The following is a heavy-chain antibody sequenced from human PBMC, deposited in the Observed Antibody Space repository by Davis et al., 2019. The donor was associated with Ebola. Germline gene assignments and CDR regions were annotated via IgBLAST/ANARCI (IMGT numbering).Heavy chain of an antibody. CDR1: GGSISSSSYY. CDR3: ARVVRGGSLDY. V-gene: IGHV4-39*01. CDR2: IYYSGST. D-gene: IGHD1-26*01. J-gene: IGHJ4*02. Sequence: SETLSLTCTVSGGSISSSSYYWAWIRQPPGKGLEWIGTIYYSGSTYYNPSLKSRVTISVDTSKNQFSLKLSSVTAADTAVFYCARVVRGGSLDYWGQGTLVTVSS.